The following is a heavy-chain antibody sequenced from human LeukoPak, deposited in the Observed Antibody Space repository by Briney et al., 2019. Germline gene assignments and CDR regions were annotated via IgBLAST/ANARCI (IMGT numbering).Heavy chain of an antibody. V-gene: IGHV3-23*01. D-gene: IGHD5-12*01. CDR1: GFTFSSYA. CDR3: AKGGGWLRKFYAH. Sequence: GGSLRLSCAASGFTFSSYAMSWVRQAPGKGLEWVSAISGSGGSTYYADSVKGRFTISRDNSKNTLYLQMNSLRAEDTAAYYCAKGGGWLRKFYAHWGQGTLVTVSS. J-gene: IGHJ4*02. CDR2: ISGSGGST.